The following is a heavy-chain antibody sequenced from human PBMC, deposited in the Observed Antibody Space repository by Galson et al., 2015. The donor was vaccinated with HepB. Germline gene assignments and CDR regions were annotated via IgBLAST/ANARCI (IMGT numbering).Heavy chain of an antibody. CDR3: ARGWADYGGVDAFDI. CDR1: GYTFTSYD. CDR2: MNPNSGNT. D-gene: IGHD4-23*01. J-gene: IGHJ3*02. V-gene: IGHV1-8*01. Sequence: CKASGYTFTSYDINWVRQATGQGLEWMGWMNPNSGNTGYAQKFQGRVTMTRNTSISTAYMELSSLRSEDTAVYYCARGWADYGGVDAFDIWGQGTMVTVSS.